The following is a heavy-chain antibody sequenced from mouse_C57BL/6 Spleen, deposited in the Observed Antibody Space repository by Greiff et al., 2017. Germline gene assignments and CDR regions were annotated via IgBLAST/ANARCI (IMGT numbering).Heavy chain of an antibody. CDR2: ISSGGDYI. Sequence: EVKLMESGEGLVKPGGSLKLSCAASGFTFSSYAMSWVRQTPEKRLEWVAYISSGGDYIYYADTVKGRFTISRDNARNTLYLQMSSLKSEDTAMYYCTREGTHYAMDYWGQGTSVTVSS. V-gene: IGHV5-9-1*02. CDR1: GFTFSSYA. CDR3: TREGTHYAMDY. D-gene: IGHD3-3*01. J-gene: IGHJ4*01.